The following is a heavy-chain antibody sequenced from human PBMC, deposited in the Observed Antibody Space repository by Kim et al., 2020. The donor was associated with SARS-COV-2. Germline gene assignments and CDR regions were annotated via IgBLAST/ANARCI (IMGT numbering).Heavy chain of an antibody. J-gene: IGHJ5*01. CDR1: GGSISDSSYY. Sequence: SETLSLTCTVSGGSISDSSYYWGWIRQPPGKGLAWIGSVLSSGNTYYNPSLNSRLTISVDTSKNQISLRLSSVTAADTAVYYCARPVAGGYSYGFDSWGQGSLVTVSS. CDR2: VLSSGNT. CDR3: ARPVAGGYSYGFDS. D-gene: IGHD5-18*01. V-gene: IGHV4-39*01.